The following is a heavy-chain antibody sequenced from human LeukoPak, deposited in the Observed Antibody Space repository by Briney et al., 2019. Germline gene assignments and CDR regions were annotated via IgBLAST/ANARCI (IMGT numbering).Heavy chain of an antibody. D-gene: IGHD5-12*01. CDR3: ARPDSFPVDIVATTYDY. J-gene: IGHJ4*02. CDR1: GFTFSSYW. CDR2: INSDGSST. Sequence: PGGSLRLSCAASGFTFSSYWMHWVRQAPGKGLVWVSRINSDGSSTSYADSVKGRFTISRDNAKNSLYLQMNSLRAEDTAVYYCARPDSFPVDIVATTYDYWGQGTLVTVSS. V-gene: IGHV3-74*01.